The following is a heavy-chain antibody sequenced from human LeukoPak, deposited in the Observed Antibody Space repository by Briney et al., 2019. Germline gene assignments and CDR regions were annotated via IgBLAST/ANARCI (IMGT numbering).Heavy chain of an antibody. V-gene: IGHV1-3*01. J-gene: IGHJ4*02. CDR1: GYTFTRYA. Sequence: ASVKVSCKASGYTFTRYAMQWVRQAPGQRLEWMGWINAGNGSPKYSQNFQGRVTITRDTSASIAYMELSSLRSEDTAVYYCARGNDPDYWSQGTLVTVSS. D-gene: IGHD3-10*01. CDR2: INAGNGSP. CDR3: ARGNDPDY.